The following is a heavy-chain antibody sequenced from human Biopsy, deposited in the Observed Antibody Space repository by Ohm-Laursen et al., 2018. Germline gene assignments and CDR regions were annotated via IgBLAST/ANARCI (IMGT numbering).Heavy chain of an antibody. Sequence: SLRLSCAASGSSFSDYHMRWIRQAPGRGLEWVSYISGGGTIYYGDSMKGRVTISRDNAKNSLYLQMHSLRAEDTAVYYCAGDTRWSPYSMDVWGQGTTVTVSS. V-gene: IGHV3-11*01. CDR2: ISGGGTI. CDR3: AGDTRWSPYSMDV. CDR1: GSSFSDYH. D-gene: IGHD4-23*01. J-gene: IGHJ6*02.